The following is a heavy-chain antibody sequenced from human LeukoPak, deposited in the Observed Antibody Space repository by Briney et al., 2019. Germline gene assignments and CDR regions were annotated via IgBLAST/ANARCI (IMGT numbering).Heavy chain of an antibody. CDR3: ARVDGSGSYYNYLDY. Sequence: PSETLSLTCTVSGGSISSSSYYWGWIHQPPGNGLEWIGTIYYSGSTYYNPSLKSRVTISVDTSKNQFSLELSSVTAADTAVYYCARVDGSGSYYNYLDYWGQGTLVTVSS. D-gene: IGHD3-10*01. J-gene: IGHJ4*02. V-gene: IGHV4-39*01. CDR2: IYYSGST. CDR1: GGSISSSSYY.